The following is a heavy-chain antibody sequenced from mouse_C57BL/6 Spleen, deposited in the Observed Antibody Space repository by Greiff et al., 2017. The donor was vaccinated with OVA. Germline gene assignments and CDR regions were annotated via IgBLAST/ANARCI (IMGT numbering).Heavy chain of an antibody. CDR1: GYTFTSYW. D-gene: IGHD2-10*01. V-gene: IGHV1-74*01. Sequence: QVQLKQPGAELVKPGASVKVSCKASGYTFTSYWMHWVKQRPGQGLEWIGRIHPSDSDTNYNQKFKGKATLTVDKSSSTAYMQLSSLTSEDSAVYYCAIQAYPYYFDYWGQGTTLTVSS. J-gene: IGHJ2*01. CDR3: AIQAYPYYFDY. CDR2: IHPSDSDT.